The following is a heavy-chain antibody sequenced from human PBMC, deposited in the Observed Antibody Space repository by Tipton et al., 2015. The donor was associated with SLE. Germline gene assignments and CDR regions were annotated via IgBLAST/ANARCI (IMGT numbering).Heavy chain of an antibody. V-gene: IGHV4-39*07. CDR1: GGSISSSSYY. J-gene: IGHJ5*02. D-gene: IGHD6-6*01. Sequence: TLSLTCTVSGGSISSSSYYWGWIRQPPGKGLEWIGSIYYSGSTNYNPSLKSRVTISVDTSKNQFSLKLSSVTAADTAVYYCARAPPLIAARGWFDPWGQGTLVTVSS. CDR3: ARAPPLIAARGWFDP. CDR2: IYYSGST.